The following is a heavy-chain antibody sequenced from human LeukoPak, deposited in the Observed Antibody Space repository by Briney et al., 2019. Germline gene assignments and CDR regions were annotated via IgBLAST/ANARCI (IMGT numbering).Heavy chain of an antibody. J-gene: IGHJ4*02. CDR2: IYPGDSDT. CDR3: ARQYDFWSGYLGY. Sequence: GESLKISCKGSEYSFTSYWIGWVRQMPGKGLEWMGIIYPGDSDTRYSPSIQGQVTISADKSISTAYLQWSSLKASDTAMYYCARQYDFWSGYLGYWGQGTLVTVSS. D-gene: IGHD3-3*01. V-gene: IGHV5-51*01. CDR1: EYSFTSYW.